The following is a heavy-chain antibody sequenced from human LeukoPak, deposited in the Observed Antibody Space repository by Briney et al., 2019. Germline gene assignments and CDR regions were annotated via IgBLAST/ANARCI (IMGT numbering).Heavy chain of an antibody. D-gene: IGHD6-19*01. CDR2: ISFDGSNK. CDR3: ARGLAGAYRIMDV. V-gene: IGHV3-30-3*01. CDR1: GFTFSIYA. Sequence: PGGSLRLSCAASGFTFSIYAIHWVRQAPGKGLEWVAVISFDGSNKYYADSVKGRFTISRDDSKNTLYLQMNSLRAEDAAVYYCARGLAGAYRIMDVWGQGTTVTVS. J-gene: IGHJ6*02.